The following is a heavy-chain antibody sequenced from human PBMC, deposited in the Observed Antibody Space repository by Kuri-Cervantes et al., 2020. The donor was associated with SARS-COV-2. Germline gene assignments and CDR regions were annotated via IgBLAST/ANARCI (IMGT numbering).Heavy chain of an antibody. V-gene: IGHV4-59*11. CDR1: GGSISSHY. J-gene: IGHJ5*02. Sequence: SETLSLTCTVSGGSISSHYRSWIRQPPGKGLEWIGYIYYSGSTNYNPSLKSRVTISVDTSKNQFSLKLSSVTAADTAVYYCARGEAGRGWFDPWGQGTLVTVSS. CDR2: IYYSGST. D-gene: IGHD3-16*01. CDR3: ARGEAGRGWFDP.